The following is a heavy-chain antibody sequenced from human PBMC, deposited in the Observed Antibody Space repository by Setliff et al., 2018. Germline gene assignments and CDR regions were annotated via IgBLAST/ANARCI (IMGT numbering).Heavy chain of an antibody. V-gene: IGHV3-73*01. J-gene: IGHJ4*02. Sequence: GGSLRLSCSASGFIFSSFAMHWVRQAPGKGLEWVGRIRSKADSYATAYAASVKARFTISRDDSKNTAYLQVNSLKTEDTAVYYCAITMTTGVDFFDYWGQGTLVTVSS. CDR2: IRSKADSYAT. CDR3: AITMTTGVDFFDY. D-gene: IGHD4-17*01. CDR1: GFIFSSFA.